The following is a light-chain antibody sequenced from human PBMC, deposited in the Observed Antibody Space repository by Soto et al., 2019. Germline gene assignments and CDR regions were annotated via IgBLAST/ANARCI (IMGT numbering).Light chain of an antibody. J-gene: IGKJ1*01. Sequence: EIRLRISPVAVSLSPGERATLSSRASQSVSSSYLAWYQQKPGQAPRLLIYGASSRATGIPDRFSGSGSGTDFTLTISRLEPEDFAVYYCQQYGSSPSTFGQGTKVDIK. CDR2: GAS. V-gene: IGKV3-20*01. CDR3: QQYGSSPST. CDR1: QSVSSSY.